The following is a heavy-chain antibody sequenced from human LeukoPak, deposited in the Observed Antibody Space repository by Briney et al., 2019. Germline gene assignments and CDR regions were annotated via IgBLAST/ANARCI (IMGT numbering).Heavy chain of an antibody. CDR2: IIPIFGTA. D-gene: IGHD6-13*01. V-gene: IGHV1-69*05. CDR1: GGTFSSYA. CDR3: ARVLPSSSWPHDAFDI. Sequence: ASVKVSCKASGGTFSSYAISWVRQAPGQGLEWMGGIIPIFGTANYAQKFQGRVTITTDESTSTAYMELSSLRSEDTAVYYCARVLPSSSWPHDAFDIWGQGTMVTVSS. J-gene: IGHJ3*02.